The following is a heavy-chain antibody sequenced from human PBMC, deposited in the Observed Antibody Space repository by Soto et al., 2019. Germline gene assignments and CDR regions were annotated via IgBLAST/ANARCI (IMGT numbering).Heavy chain of an antibody. D-gene: IGHD2-21*02. CDR3: ERGGHVVVVTAALDY. CDR1: GDTFTDYY. J-gene: IGHJ4*02. CDR2: VNPSGGHT. V-gene: IGHV1-46*01. Sequence: QVQLMQSGAEVKKPGASVKVSCKASGDTFTDYYIHWVRQAPGQGLEWMGTVNPSGGHTTYAQHFLGRVTMTGDTSTSTLYMELTSLTSDDTAIYYCERGGHVVVVTAALDYWGQGTLVTVSS.